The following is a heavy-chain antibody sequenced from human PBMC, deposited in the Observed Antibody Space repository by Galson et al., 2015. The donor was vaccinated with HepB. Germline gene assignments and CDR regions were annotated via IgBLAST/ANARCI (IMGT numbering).Heavy chain of an antibody. CDR1: GFILSNYW. D-gene: IGHD2-2*01. Sequence: SLRLSCAASGFILSNYWMHWVRQTPGKGPVWISRINTDGTFLSYADSVKGRFTISRDNAKNTLYLQMNSLRAEDTAVYYCARVARYCGGASCYGWFDPWGQGTQVTVSS. J-gene: IGHJ5*02. CDR3: ARVARYCGGASCYGWFDP. V-gene: IGHV3-74*01. CDR2: INTDGTFL.